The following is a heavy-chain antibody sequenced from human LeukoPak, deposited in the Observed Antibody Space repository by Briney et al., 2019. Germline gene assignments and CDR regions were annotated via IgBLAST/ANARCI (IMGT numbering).Heavy chain of an antibody. CDR3: ARGGRGSWTLDS. CDR2: ISGTGTTI. CDR1: GFIFSSYG. V-gene: IGHV3-48*04. Sequence: PGRSLRLSCAASGFIFSSYGMNCVRQAPGEGLVWVSYISGTGTTIYYADSVKGRFTISRDNAKYSPHLQMDSLRAVDTAEYPCARGGRGSWTLDSWGQGTLVTVSS. D-gene: IGHD1-26*01. J-gene: IGHJ5*01.